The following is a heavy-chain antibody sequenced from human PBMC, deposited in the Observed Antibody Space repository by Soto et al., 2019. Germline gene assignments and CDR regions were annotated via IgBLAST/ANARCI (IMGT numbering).Heavy chain of an antibody. V-gene: IGHV3-33*01. CDR1: GFTFSSYG. D-gene: IGHD3-9*01. CDR2: IWYDGSNK. J-gene: IGHJ4*02. Sequence: QVQLVESGGGGVQPGRSLRLSCAASGFTFSSYGMHWVRQAPGKGLECVAVIWYDGSNKYYADSVKGRFTISRDNSKNTLYLHMNRLRAEDTAVYYCARGEYYDILTGYTRGFEYWGQGTLVTVSS. CDR3: ARGEYYDILTGYTRGFEY.